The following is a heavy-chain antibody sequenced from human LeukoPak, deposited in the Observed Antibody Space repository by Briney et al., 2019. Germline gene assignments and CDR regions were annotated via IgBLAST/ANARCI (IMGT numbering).Heavy chain of an antibody. CDR1: GFTISDHY. D-gene: IGHD3-3*02. J-gene: IGHJ4*02. CDR3: TRHFFSE. CDR2: SRNKADSYTT. V-gene: IGHV3-72*01. Sequence: LGGSLRLSCAASGFTISDHYMDWVRQAPGKGLEWVGRSRNKADSYTTYYAASVKGRFTISRDDSKNSLYLQMNSLKAEDTAVYYCTRHFFSEWGQGTLVTVSS.